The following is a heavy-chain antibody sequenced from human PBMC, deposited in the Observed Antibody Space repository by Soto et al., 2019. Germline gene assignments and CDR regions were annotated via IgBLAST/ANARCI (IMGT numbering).Heavy chain of an antibody. V-gene: IGHV3-7*01. Sequence: VQLVESGGGVVQPGRSLRLSCAASGFTFSSYVMHWVRQAPGKGLEWVANIKQDASENFYVDSVKGRFTISRDNAKNSLYLQMNSLRVEDTAVYYCARDSGPRGYDAFDIWGQGTMVTVSS. D-gene: IGHD2-8*02. CDR1: GFTFSSYV. CDR3: ARDSGPRGYDAFDI. CDR2: IKQDASEN. J-gene: IGHJ3*02.